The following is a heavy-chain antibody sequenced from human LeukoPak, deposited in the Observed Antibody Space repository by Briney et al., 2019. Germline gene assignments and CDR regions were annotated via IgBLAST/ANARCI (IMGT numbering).Heavy chain of an antibody. CDR1: GGSISSGSYY. CDR3: ARDRERYCSSTSCQNWFDP. J-gene: IGHJ5*02. Sequence: SETLSLTCTVSGGSISSGSYYWSWIRQPAGKGLEWIGRIYTSGSTNYNPFLKSRVTISVDTSKNQFSLKLSSVTAADTAVYYCARDRERYCSSTSCQNWFDPWGQGTLVTVSS. D-gene: IGHD2-2*01. V-gene: IGHV4-61*02. CDR2: IYTSGST.